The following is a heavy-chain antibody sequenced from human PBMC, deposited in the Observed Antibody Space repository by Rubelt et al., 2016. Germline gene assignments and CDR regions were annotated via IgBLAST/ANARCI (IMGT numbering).Heavy chain of an antibody. J-gene: IGHJ5*02. CDR2: INHSGST. D-gene: IGHD2-2*01. Sequence: QVQLQESGPGLVKPSGTLSLTCAVSGVSISSTNWWSWVRQPPGKGLEWIGKINHSGSTNYNPSLKSRVTMSVDTSKNQFPLKLSSVTAADTAVYDCAGIDCSSTSCYCVDPWGQGTLVTVSS. CDR1: GVSISSTNW. CDR3: AGIDCSSTSCYCVDP. V-gene: IGHV4-4*02.